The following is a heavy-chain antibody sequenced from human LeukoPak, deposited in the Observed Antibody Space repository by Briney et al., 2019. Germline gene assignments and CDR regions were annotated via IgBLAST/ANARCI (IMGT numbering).Heavy chain of an antibody. J-gene: IGHJ4*02. CDR1: GFTFSSYG. D-gene: IGHD6-6*01. CDR3: AKDRKQYSSSSSVCGY. Sequence: GGSLRLSCAASGFTFSSYGMHWVRQAPGKGLEWVAFIRYDGSNKYYADSVKGRFTISRDNSKNTLYLQMNSLRAEDTAVYYCAKDRKQYSSSSSVCGYWGQGTLVTVSS. CDR2: IRYDGSNK. V-gene: IGHV3-30*02.